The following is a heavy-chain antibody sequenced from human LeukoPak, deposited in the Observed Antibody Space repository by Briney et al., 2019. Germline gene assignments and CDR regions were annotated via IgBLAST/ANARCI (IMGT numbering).Heavy chain of an antibody. CDR3: ATHSLLEWLTFDY. J-gene: IGHJ4*02. CDR1: GYTFIGYY. V-gene: IGHV1-46*01. Sequence: ASVKVSCKASGYTFIGYYIHWVRQAPGQGLEWMGIINPSGGSTSYAQKFQGRVTMTRDMSTSTVYMELSSLRSEDTAVYYCATHSLLEWLTFDYWGQGTLVTVSS. D-gene: IGHD3-3*01. CDR2: INPSGGST.